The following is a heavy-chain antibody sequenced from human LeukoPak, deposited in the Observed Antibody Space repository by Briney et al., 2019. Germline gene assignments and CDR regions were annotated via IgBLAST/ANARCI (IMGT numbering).Heavy chain of an antibody. CDR1: GFTFSSYS. CDR3: ARDYCGGDCYSVVDAFDI. V-gene: IGHV3-21*01. Sequence: GGSLRLSCAASGFTFSSYSMNWVRQAPGKGLEWVSSISSSSSYIYYADSVKGRFTISRDNAKNSLYLQMNSLRAEDTAVYYCARDYCGGDCYSVVDAFDIWGQGTMVTVSS. D-gene: IGHD2-21*02. CDR2: ISSSSSYI. J-gene: IGHJ3*02.